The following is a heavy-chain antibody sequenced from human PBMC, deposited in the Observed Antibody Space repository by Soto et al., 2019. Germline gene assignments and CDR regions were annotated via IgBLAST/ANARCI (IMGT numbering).Heavy chain of an antibody. CDR3: ARDLGEYDRHYFDN. CDR1: RFSLSTYW. Sequence: EVQLVESVGGLVQPGGSLRLSCAASRFSLSTYWMYRVRQAPGKGLMWVSRINSDGGITNYADSVKGRFTISSDNAKNPLYLQMNSLRADDTAVYYCARDLGEYDRHYFDNWGQGTLVTVSS. D-gene: IGHD3-10*01. CDR2: INSDGGIT. V-gene: IGHV3-74*01. J-gene: IGHJ4*02.